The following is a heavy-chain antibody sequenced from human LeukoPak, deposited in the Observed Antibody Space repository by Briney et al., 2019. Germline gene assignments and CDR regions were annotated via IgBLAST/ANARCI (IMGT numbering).Heavy chain of an antibody. V-gene: IGHV3-11*04. CDR1: GFTFSDYY. CDR2: ISGSGSTI. J-gene: IGHJ4*02. D-gene: IGHD3-22*01. CDR3: AKEQRQCYDNSGYYN. Sequence: GGSLRLSCAASGFTFSDYYMSWIRQAPGKGLEWLSYISGSGSTIYYADSVKGRFTISRDNAKNSLYLQMNSLRAEDTAVYYCAKEQRQCYDNSGYYNWGQGTLVAVSS.